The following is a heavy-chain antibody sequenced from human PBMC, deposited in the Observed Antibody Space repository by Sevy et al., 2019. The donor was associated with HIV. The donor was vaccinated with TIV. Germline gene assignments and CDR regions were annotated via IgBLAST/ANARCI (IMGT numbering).Heavy chain of an antibody. CDR2: IRYDGTRK. J-gene: IGHJ4*02. V-gene: IGHV3-30*02. Sequence: GGSLRLSCAASGFTFSDYSMHWVRQAPGKGLEWVAFIRYDGTRKDYADSVKGRFTISIDNSKKTLFLQMNSLRAEDTAVYYCARGGDFLLTDWGQGALVTVSS. D-gene: IGHD2-21*01. CDR3: ARGGDFLLTD. CDR1: GFTFSDYS.